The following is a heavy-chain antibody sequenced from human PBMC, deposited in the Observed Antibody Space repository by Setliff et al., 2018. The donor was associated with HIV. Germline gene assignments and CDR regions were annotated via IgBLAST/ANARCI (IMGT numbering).Heavy chain of an antibody. CDR1: GDSISSGAYY. J-gene: IGHJ6*03. Sequence: SETLSLTCSVSGDSISSGAYYWSWIRQHPVKGLEWIGYIFSSGITYYSPSLHSRVTISLDTSKNQFSLNLTSITAADTAVYYCARCYYNFWSGYPLDYMDVWGKGTTVTVSS. D-gene: IGHD3-3*01. CDR2: IFSSGIT. V-gene: IGHV4-31*03. CDR3: ARCYYNFWSGYPLDYMDV.